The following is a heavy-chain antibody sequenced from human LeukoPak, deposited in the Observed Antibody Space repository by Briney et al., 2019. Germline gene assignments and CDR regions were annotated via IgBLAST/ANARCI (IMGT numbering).Heavy chain of an antibody. CDR1: GYTFTSYG. Sequence: ASVKVSCKASGYTFTSYGISWVRQAPGQGLEWMGWISAYNGNTKYSQKFQGRVTITRDTSASTAYMELSSLRSEDTAVYYCARDFVAEAFDIWGQGTMVTVSS. D-gene: IGHD2-21*01. V-gene: IGHV1-18*01. J-gene: IGHJ3*02. CDR2: ISAYNGNT. CDR3: ARDFVAEAFDI.